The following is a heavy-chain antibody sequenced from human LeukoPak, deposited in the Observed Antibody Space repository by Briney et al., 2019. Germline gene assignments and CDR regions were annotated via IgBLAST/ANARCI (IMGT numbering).Heavy chain of an antibody. D-gene: IGHD1-26*01. CDR3: ATTTSGSYWSDY. J-gene: IGHJ4*02. CDR1: GFTFSDYY. CDR2: ISSSGSTI. Sequence: GGSLRLSCAASGFTFSDYYMSWIRQAPGKGLEWVSYISSSGSTIYYADSVKGRFTISRDNAKNSLYLQMNSLSAEDTAVYYCATTTSGSYWSDYWGQGTLVTVSS. V-gene: IGHV3-11*01.